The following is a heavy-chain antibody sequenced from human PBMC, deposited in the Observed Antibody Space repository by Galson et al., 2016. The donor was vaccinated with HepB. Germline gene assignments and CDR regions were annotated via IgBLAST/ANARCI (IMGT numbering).Heavy chain of an antibody. Sequence: SETLSLTCTVSGGSISNYYWSWIRQSPGKGLEWIGYMYYSGSSSYNPSLESRVSISIDRSKNQFSLNLKSVTAADTAIYYCAGKWGGIFGDYFEHWGQGALVTVS. D-gene: IGHD3-3*01. J-gene: IGHJ1*01. CDR3: AGKWGGIFGDYFEH. CDR1: GGSISNYY. V-gene: IGHV4-59*01. CDR2: MYYSGSS.